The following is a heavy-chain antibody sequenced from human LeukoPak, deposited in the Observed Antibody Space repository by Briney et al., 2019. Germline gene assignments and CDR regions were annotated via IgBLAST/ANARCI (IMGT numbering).Heavy chain of an antibody. CDR1: GVSFRSYS. Sequence: PSETLSLTCTVSGVSFRSYSWSWIRRPPGKGLEWIGYLYTSGSTDSNPSLKSRVTISEDTSKNQVSLKLRSVTAADTAVYYCARRGADMATIPDYGYWYMDVWGKGTTVTVSS. CDR3: ARRGADMATIPDYGYWYMDV. D-gene: IGHD5-24*01. J-gene: IGHJ6*03. CDR2: LYTSGST. V-gene: IGHV4-4*09.